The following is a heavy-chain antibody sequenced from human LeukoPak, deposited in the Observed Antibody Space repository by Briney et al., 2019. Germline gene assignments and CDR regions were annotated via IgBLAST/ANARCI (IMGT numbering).Heavy chain of an antibody. D-gene: IGHD6-6*01. Sequence: GGSLRLSCAASGFTFSSYAMHWVRQAPGKGREWVAGISYDGSNKYYADSVKGRFTISRANSKNTLYLQMNSLRAEDTAVYYCARDVYSSSISPWFDPWGQGTLVTVSS. CDR2: ISYDGSNK. CDR3: ARDVYSSSISPWFDP. CDR1: GFTFSSYA. J-gene: IGHJ5*02. V-gene: IGHV3-30-3*01.